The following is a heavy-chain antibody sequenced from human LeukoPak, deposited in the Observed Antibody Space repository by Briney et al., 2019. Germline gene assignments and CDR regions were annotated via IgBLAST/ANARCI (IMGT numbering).Heavy chain of an antibody. D-gene: IGHD3-9*01. CDR1: RFTFSSYG. CDR2: ISYDGSNK. CDR3: ANKRGLSGYFVY. V-gene: IGHV3-30*18. J-gene: IGHJ4*02. Sequence: PGGSLRLSCAASRFTFSSYGMHWVRQAPGKGLEWVAVISYDGSNKYYADSVKGRFTISRDNSKNTLYLQMNSLRAEDTAVYYCANKRGLSGYFVYWGQGTLVTVSS.